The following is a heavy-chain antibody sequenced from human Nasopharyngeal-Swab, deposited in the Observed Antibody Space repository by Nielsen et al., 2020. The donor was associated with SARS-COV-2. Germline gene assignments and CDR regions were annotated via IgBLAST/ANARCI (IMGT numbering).Heavy chain of an antibody. Sequence: RQAPGKGLEWIAEINHSGSTNYNPTLRSRVTISVDTSKNQFSLRLTSVTAADTAVYYCARGLSGIVPAPILGLGPYYSYYYMDVWGKGTTVTVSS. D-gene: IGHD2-2*01. J-gene: IGHJ6*03. CDR3: ARGLSGIVPAPILGLGPYYSYYYMDV. V-gene: IGHV4-34*01. CDR2: INHSGST.